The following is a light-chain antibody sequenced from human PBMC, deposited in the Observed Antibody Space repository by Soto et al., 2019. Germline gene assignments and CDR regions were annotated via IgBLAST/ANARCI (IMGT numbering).Light chain of an antibody. Sequence: DIQMTQSPSTLSAYVGDRVAITGRASQRVSCWLAWYQQKPGKVPKLLIYQASSLEDGVPSSVSGSGSGTEFTLNSSSLQPDDSATYYCQHYNDYSYTFGTGTNLEIK. CDR2: QAS. CDR3: QHYNDYSYT. J-gene: IGKJ2*01. V-gene: IGKV1-5*03. CDR1: QRVSCW.